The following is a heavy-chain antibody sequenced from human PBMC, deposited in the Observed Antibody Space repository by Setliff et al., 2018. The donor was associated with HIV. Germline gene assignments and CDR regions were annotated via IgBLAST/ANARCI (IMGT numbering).Heavy chain of an antibody. CDR1: GGSISGYY. J-gene: IGHJ3*02. V-gene: IGHV4-4*07. D-gene: IGHD3-10*01. Sequence: SETLSLTCTVSGGSISGYYWSWIRQPAGRGLEWIGRIYTSGNTNYSPSLKSRVTMPVDTSKNQFSLKLNSVTAADTAVYYCARSLISLVREGVFDIWGQGTMGTV. CDR3: ARSLISLVREGVFDI. CDR2: IYTSGNT.